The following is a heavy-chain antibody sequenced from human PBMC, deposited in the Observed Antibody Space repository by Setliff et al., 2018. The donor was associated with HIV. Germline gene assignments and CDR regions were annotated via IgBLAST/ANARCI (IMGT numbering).Heavy chain of an antibody. CDR1: GFTFSSYG. V-gene: IGHV3-33*08. CDR3: ARGDTNVYYYVYPDF. D-gene: IGHD3-22*01. CDR2: IWYDGSNK. J-gene: IGHJ4*02. Sequence: GGSLRLSCAASGFTFSSYGMHWVRQAPGKGLEWVAVIWYDGSNKYYADSVKGRFTISRDNSKNTLYLQMNSLRADDTAVYYCARGDTNVYYYVYPDFWGQGTPVTVSS.